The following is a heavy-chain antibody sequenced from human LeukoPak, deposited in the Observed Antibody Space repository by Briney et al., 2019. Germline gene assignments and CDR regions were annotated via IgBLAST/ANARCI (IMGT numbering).Heavy chain of an antibody. CDR2: IYYSGST. J-gene: IGHJ5*02. D-gene: IGHD3-9*01. CDR3: ARVAPSYYDILTGYYNPHWFDP. Sequence: PSETLSLTCTVSGGSISSGGYYWSWIRQHPGKGLEWIGYIYYSGSTYYNPSLKSRVTISVDTSKNQFSLKLSSVTAADTAVYYCARVAPSYYDILTGYYNPHWFDPWGQGTLVTVSS. V-gene: IGHV4-31*03. CDR1: GGSISSGGYY.